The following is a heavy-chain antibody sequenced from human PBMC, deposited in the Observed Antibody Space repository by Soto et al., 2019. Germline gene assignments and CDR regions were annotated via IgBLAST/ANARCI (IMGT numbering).Heavy chain of an antibody. Sequence: QAHLAQSGAEVKKPGSSVTVSCKASGGTFNSYGISWVRQAPGQGLDWMGVIIPLYGTVNYAQKFQGRVSITADKSTSTAYMDLNSLRSDDTAVYYCARVRVIRGVITSHFGLWGAGTLVTVSS. V-gene: IGHV1-69*06. J-gene: IGHJ4*02. CDR2: IIPLYGTV. CDR1: GGTFNSYG. D-gene: IGHD3-10*01. CDR3: ARVRVIRGVITSHFGL.